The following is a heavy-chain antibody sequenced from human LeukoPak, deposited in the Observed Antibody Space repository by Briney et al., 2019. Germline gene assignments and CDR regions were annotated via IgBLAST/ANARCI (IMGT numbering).Heavy chain of an antibody. D-gene: IGHD6-19*01. CDR3: ARGLSSGWYSDY. V-gene: IGHV1-8*01. J-gene: IGHJ4*02. Sequence: GASVKVSCKASGYTFTSYDINWVRQATGQGLEWMGWMNPNSGNTGYAQKFQGRVTMTRNTSISTAYMGLSSLRSEDTAVYYCARGLSSGWYSDYWGQGTLVTVSS. CDR1: GYTFTSYD. CDR2: MNPNSGNT.